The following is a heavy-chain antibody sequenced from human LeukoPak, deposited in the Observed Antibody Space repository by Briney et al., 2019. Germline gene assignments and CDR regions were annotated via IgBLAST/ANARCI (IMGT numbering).Heavy chain of an antibody. V-gene: IGHV1-18*04. CDR2: INAYNGNT. CDR3: ARDPIVRDSSGWPNWFDP. Sequence: GASVTVSRKASGYTFTRYGISWVRQAPGQGLEWMGWINAYNGNTNYPQKLQGRVTMTTDTSTSTAYMELRSLRSDDTAVYYCARDPIVRDSSGWPNWFDPWGQGTLVTVSS. CDR1: GYTFTRYG. J-gene: IGHJ5*02. D-gene: IGHD6-19*01.